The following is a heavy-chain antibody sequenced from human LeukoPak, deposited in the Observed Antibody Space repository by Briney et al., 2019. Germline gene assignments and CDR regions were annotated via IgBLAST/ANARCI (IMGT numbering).Heavy chain of an antibody. V-gene: IGHV3-33*01. D-gene: IGHD1-1*01. J-gene: IGHJ4*02. CDR2: IWYDGSNK. Sequence: PGGTLTLTCAECGFTFSSYGMHWVRQAQGKGLEWVAVIWYDGSNKYYADSVKGRFTISRDNSKNTLYLQMNSLRAEDTAVYYCARDFTVQYYFDYWGQGTLVTVSS. CDR1: GFTFSSYG. CDR3: ARDFTVQYYFDY.